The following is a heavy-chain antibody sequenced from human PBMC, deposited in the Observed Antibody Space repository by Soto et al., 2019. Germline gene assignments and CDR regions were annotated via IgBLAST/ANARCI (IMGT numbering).Heavy chain of an antibody. D-gene: IGHD2-2*01. J-gene: IGHJ5*02. CDR3: AKDRVVVVPAARYNWFDP. V-gene: IGHV3-30*18. CDR2: ISYDGSNK. CDR1: GFTFRSYG. Sequence: GGSLRLSCAASGFTFRSYGMHWVRQAPGKWLEWVAVISYDGSNKYYADSVEVRFTISRHNSKNTLYLHMNSVRAEDTAVYYCAKDRVVVVPAARYNWFDPWGQGTLVTVSS.